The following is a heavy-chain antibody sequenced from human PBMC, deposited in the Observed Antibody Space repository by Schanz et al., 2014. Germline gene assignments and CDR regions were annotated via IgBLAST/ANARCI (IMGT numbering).Heavy chain of an antibody. D-gene: IGHD3-16*02. J-gene: IGHJ4*02. CDR2: ISGSGGST. CDR1: GFTFRNYA. V-gene: IGHV3-23*01. Sequence: VQLLESGGGLVQPGGSLKLSCSASGFTFRNYALSWVRQAPGKGLAWVSAISGSGGSTYYADSVKGRFTISRDNSKNKLYVQMNSLRAEETAIYYCAKYRYSVFDFDYWGQGTLVTVSS. CDR3: AKYRYSVFDFDY.